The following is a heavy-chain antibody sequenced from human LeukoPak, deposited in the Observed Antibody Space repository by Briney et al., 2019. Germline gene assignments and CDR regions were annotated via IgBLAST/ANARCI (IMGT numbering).Heavy chain of an antibody. J-gene: IGHJ4*02. CDR1: GFTVSSNY. CDR2: IYSGGST. D-gene: IGHD3-3*01. V-gene: IGHV3-66*02. Sequence: GGSLRLSCAASGFTVSSNYMSWVRQAPGKGLEWVSVIYSGGSTYYADSVKGRFTISRDNSKNTLYLQVNSLRAEDTAVYYCARYHYDFWSGYFDYWGQGTLVTVSS. CDR3: ARYHYDFWSGYFDY.